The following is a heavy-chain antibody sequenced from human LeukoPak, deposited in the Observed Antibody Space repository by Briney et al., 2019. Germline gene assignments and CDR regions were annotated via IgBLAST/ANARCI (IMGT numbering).Heavy chain of an antibody. CDR3: AREEYCSSTSCPLDY. CDR2: ISSSSSYI. V-gene: IGHV3-21*01. CDR1: GFTFSSYS. J-gene: IGHJ4*02. D-gene: IGHD2-2*01. Sequence: GGSLRLSCAASGFTFSSYSMNWVRQAPGKGLEWVSSISSSSSYIYYADSVKGRSTISRDNAKNSLYLQMNSLRAEDTAVYYCAREEYCSSTSCPLDYWGQGTLVTVSS.